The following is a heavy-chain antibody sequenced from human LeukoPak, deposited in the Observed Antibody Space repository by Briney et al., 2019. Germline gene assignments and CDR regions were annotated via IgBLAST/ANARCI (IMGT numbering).Heavy chain of an antibody. CDR3: ARSPRSSSGWYWGGTFDY. D-gene: IGHD6-19*01. J-gene: IGHJ4*02. CDR2: ISYDGSNK. V-gene: IGHV3-30-3*01. Sequence: PGGSLRLSCAASGFTFSSYAMHWVRQAPGKGLEWVAVISYDGSNKYYADSVKGRFTISRDNSKNTLYLQMNSLRAEDTAVYYCARSPRSSSGWYWGGTFDYWGQGTLVTVSS. CDR1: GFTFSSYA.